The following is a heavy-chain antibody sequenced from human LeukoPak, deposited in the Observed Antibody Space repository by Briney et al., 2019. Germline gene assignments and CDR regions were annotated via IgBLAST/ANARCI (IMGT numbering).Heavy chain of an antibody. V-gene: IGHV1-18*01. D-gene: IGHD5-12*01. CDR3: ARVYSGYELGGLVFDY. CDR1: GYTFTSYG. Sequence: ASVKVSCKASGYTFTSYGISWVRQAPGQGLEWMGWISAYNGNTNYAQKLQGRVTMTTDTSTSTAYTELRSLRSDDTAVYYCARVYSGYELGGLVFDYWGQGTLVTVSS. CDR2: ISAYNGNT. J-gene: IGHJ4*02.